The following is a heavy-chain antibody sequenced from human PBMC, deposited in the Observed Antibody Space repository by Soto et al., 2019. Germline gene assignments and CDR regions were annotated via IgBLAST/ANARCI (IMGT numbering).Heavy chain of an antibody. CDR1: GGTFSSYA. V-gene: IGHV1-69*13. CDR2: IIPIFGTA. D-gene: IGHD1-26*01. CDR3: AREVTYSWSYGNWFDP. Sequence: GASVKVSCKASGGTFSSYAISWVRQAPGQGLEWMGGIIPIFGTANYAQKFQGRVTITADESTSTAYMELSSLRSEDTAVYYCAREVTYSWSYGNWFDPWGQGTLVTVSS. J-gene: IGHJ5*02.